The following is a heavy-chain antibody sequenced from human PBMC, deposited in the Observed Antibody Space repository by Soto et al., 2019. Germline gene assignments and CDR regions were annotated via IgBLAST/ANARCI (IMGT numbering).Heavy chain of an antibody. D-gene: IGHD6-25*01. CDR3: ARASGYLAHSPSVAYFDP. Sequence: QVQLVQSGTEVKKSGASLKVSCKASGYTSTNYGIAWVRQAPGQGLEWMGWISVYSGKTNYAQNVQVRLTMTTDTSTSTAYMELTNLRSDDTAVYYCARASGYLAHSPSVAYFDPWGQGTLVTVSS. V-gene: IGHV1-18*01. CDR1: GYTSTNYG. CDR2: ISVYSGKT. J-gene: IGHJ5*02.